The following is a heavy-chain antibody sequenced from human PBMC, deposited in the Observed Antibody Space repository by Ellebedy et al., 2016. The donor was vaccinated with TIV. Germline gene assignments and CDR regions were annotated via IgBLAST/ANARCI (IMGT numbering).Heavy chain of an antibody. D-gene: IGHD5-12*01. Sequence: GSLRLSXAASGFTFSSNAMSWVRQPPGKGLEWIGEIYHSGSTNYNPSLKSRVTISIDKSKNQFSLKVSSVTAAHTAVYYCARGRVATLRLDSWGQGTLVTVSS. J-gene: IGHJ4*02. CDR3: ARGRVATLRLDS. V-gene: IGHV4-4*02. CDR1: GFTFSSNAM. CDR2: IYHSGST.